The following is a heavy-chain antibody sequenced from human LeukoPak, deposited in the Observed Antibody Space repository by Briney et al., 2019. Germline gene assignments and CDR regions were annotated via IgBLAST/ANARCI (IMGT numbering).Heavy chain of an antibody. CDR1: GFTFSSYG. J-gene: IGHJ4*02. Sequence: PGGSLRLSCAASGFTFSSYGMHWVRQAPGKGLEWVAFIRYDGSNKYYADSVKGRFTISRDNSKNTLYLQMNSLRAEDTAVYYCAKGRGYGGNSHIPPDDYWGQGTLVTVSS. CDR3: AKGRGYGGNSHIPPDDY. V-gene: IGHV3-30*02. CDR2: IRYDGSNK. D-gene: IGHD4-23*01.